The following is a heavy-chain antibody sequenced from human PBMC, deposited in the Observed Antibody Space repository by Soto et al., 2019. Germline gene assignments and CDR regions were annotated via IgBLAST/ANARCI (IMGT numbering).Heavy chain of an antibody. V-gene: IGHV1-46*03. CDR3: ARDHFGEAPTTHNWFDP. D-gene: IGHD3-10*01. CDR1: GYTFTSYY. CDR2: INPSGGST. J-gene: IGHJ5*02. Sequence: GASVKVSCKASGYTFTSYYMHWVRQAPGQGLEWMGIINPSGGSTSYAQKFLGRVTMTRDTSTSTVYMELSSLRSEDTAVYYCARDHFGEAPTTHNWFDPWGQGTLVTVSS.